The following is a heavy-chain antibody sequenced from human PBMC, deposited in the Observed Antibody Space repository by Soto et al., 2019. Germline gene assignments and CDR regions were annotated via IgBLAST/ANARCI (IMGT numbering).Heavy chain of an antibody. J-gene: IGHJ4*02. D-gene: IGHD6-6*01. V-gene: IGHV4-34*10. CDR3: ARDGLSSSSSFDY. CDR2: INHSGST. Sequence: SETLSLTCAVYGGSFSGYYWNWIRQPPGKGLEWIGEINHSGSTNYNPSLKSRVTMSADKSISTAYLQWNSLKASDTAMYYCARDGLSSSSSFDYWGQGTLVTVSS. CDR1: GGSFSGYY.